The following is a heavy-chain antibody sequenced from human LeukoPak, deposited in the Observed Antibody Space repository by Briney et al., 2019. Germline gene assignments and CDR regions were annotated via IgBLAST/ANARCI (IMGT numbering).Heavy chain of an antibody. Sequence: SVKVSCKASGGTFSSYAISWVRLAPGQGLEWMGGITPIFGTANYAQKFQGRVTITAVESMTTAYMELSSLRSEDTAVYYCARGWLAETTVVTPYNYWGQGTLVTVSS. CDR1: GGTFSSYA. V-gene: IGHV1-69*13. CDR2: ITPIFGTA. D-gene: IGHD2-21*02. J-gene: IGHJ4*02. CDR3: ARGWLAETTVVTPYNY.